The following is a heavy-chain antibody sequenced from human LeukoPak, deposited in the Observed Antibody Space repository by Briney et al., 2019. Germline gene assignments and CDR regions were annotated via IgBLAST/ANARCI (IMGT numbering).Heavy chain of an antibody. V-gene: IGHV4-4*07. Sequence: SETLSLTCTVSGGSISNYYGNWIRQPAGKGLEWIGRIYTSGSTYYNPSLKSRVTMSVDTSKNQFSLKVSSVTAADTAVYYCARDKGSNPFDYWGQGTLVTVSS. CDR2: IYTSGST. CDR3: ARDKGSNPFDY. CDR1: GGSISNYY. J-gene: IGHJ4*02. D-gene: IGHD4-11*01.